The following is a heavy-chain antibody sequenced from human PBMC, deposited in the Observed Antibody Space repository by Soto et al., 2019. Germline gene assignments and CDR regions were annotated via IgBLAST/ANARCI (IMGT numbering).Heavy chain of an antibody. Sequence: SVKVSCKASGGTFSSYTISWVRQAPGQGLEWMGRIIPILGIANYAQKFQGRVTITADKSTSTVYMELSSLRSEDTAVYYCAGEGAYDILTGPYDYWGQGTLVTVSS. V-gene: IGHV1-69*04. D-gene: IGHD3-9*01. J-gene: IGHJ4*02. CDR2: IIPILGIA. CDR3: AGEGAYDILTGPYDY. CDR1: GGTFSSYT.